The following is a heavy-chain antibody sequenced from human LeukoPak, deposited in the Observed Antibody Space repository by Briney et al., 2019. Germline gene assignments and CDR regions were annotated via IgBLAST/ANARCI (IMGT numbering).Heavy chain of an antibody. CDR2: ISGRGGTT. Sequence: PSETLSLTCTVSGGSISSYYWSWLRQAPGKGLEWVSAISGRGGTTYYADSVKGRFTISRDNSKNTLYLQMNSLRAEDTAVYYCAKDGASSSWYAQFDYWGQGTLVTVSS. V-gene: IGHV3-23*01. D-gene: IGHD6-13*01. J-gene: IGHJ4*02. CDR3: AKDGASSSWYAQFDY. CDR1: GGSISSYY.